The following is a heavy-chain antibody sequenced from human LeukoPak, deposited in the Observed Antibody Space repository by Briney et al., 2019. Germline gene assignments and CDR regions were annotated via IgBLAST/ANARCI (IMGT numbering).Heavy chain of an antibody. CDR3: ARDGPVPEVAGT. CDR1: GGSISSYY. CDR2: IYYSGRT. Sequence: PSETLSLTCTVSGGSISSYYWSWIRQPPGKGLEWIGYIYYSGRTNYNPSLKSRVTISVDTSKNQFSMKLSSVTAADATVYYCARDGPVPEVAGTWGQGTLVTVSS. V-gene: IGHV4-59*01. D-gene: IGHD6-19*01. J-gene: IGHJ4*02.